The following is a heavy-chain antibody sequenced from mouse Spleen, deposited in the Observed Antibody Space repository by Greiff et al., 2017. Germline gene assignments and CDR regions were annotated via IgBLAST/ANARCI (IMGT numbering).Heavy chain of an antibody. CDR2: IYPGSGST. D-gene: IGHD1-1*01. J-gene: IGHJ1*03. CDR3: ARDPSPYYGSSYWYFDV. V-gene: IGHV1-55*01. Sequence: QVQLQQPGAELVKPGASVKMSCKASGYTFTSYWITWVKQRPGQGLEWIGDIYPGSGSTNYNEKFKSKATLTVDTSSSTAYMQLSSLTSEDSAVYYCARDPSPYYGSSYWYFDVWGTGTTVTVSS. CDR1: GYTFTSYW.